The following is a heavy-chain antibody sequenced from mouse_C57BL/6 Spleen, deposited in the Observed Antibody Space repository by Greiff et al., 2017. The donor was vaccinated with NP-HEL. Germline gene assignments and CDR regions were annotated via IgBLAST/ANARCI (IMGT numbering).Heavy chain of an antibody. V-gene: IGHV8-8*01. J-gene: IGHJ1*03. CDR3: ARISTMVRDWYFDV. CDR2: IWWDDDK. Sequence: QVTLKESGPGILQPSQTLSLTCSFSGFSLSTFGMGVGWIRQPSGKGLEWLAPIWWDDDKYYNPALKSRLTYSKDTSKNQLFLKIANVDTADTATYYCARISTMVRDWYFDVWGTGTTVTVSS. D-gene: IGHD2-2*01. CDR1: GFSLSTFGMG.